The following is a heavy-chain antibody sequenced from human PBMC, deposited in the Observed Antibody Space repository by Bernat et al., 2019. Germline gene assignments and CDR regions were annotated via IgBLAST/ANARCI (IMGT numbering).Heavy chain of an antibody. V-gene: IGHV3-48*03. CDR2: ISSSGSTI. J-gene: IGHJ4*02. CDR1: GFTFSSYE. Sequence: EVQLVESGGGLVQPGGSLRLSYAASGFTFSSYEMNWVRQAPGKGLEWVSYISSSGSTIYYADSVKGRFTISRDNAKNSLYLQMNSLRAEDTAVYYCAGDNDYGDRENYWGQGTLVTVSS. CDR3: AGDNDYGDRENY. D-gene: IGHD4-17*01.